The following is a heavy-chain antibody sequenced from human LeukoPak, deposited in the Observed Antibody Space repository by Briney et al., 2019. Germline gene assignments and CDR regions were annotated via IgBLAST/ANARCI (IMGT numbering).Heavy chain of an antibody. CDR1: GGTFSSYA. D-gene: IGHD5-12*01. CDR3: ARASLGVANYYYYGMDV. Sequence: SVKVSCKASGGTFSSYAISWVRQAPGQGLEWMGGIIPIFGTANYAQKFQGRVTITADESTSTAYMELSSLRSGDTAVYYCARASLGVANYYYYGMDVWGQGTTVTVSS. CDR2: IIPIFGTA. V-gene: IGHV1-69*13. J-gene: IGHJ6*02.